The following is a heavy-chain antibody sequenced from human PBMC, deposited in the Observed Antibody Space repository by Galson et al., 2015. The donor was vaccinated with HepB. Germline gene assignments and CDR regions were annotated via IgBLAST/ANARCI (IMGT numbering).Heavy chain of an antibody. J-gene: IGHJ6*02. V-gene: IGHV5-10-1*01. D-gene: IGHD7-27*01. CDR2: IDPSDSYT. Sequence: QSGAEVKKPGESLRISCKGSGYSFTSYWISWVRQMPGKGLEWMGRIDPSDSYTNYSPSFQGHVTISADKSISTAYLQWSSLKASDTAMYYCARRSAGEYYYYGMDVWGQGTTVTVSS. CDR3: ARRSAGEYYYYGMDV. CDR1: GYSFTSYW.